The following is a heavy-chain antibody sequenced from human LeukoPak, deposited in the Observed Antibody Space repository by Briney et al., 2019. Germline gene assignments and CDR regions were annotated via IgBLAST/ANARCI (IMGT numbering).Heavy chain of an antibody. Sequence: GGTLSLYSAAATFTISNAWMSGLPQAPGKGLEWVGRIKSKTDGGTTDYAARVKGRFTNSRDDSKNTLYRQMNSLKTEDTAVYYCSLVDTAMALGYWGQGTLVTVSS. CDR3: SLVDTAMALGY. CDR2: IKSKTDGGTT. D-gene: IGHD5-18*01. CDR1: TFTISNAW. J-gene: IGHJ4*02. V-gene: IGHV3-15*01.